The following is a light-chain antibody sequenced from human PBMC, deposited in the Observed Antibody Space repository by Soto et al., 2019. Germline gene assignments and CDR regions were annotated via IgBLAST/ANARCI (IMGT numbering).Light chain of an antibody. J-gene: IGLJ3*02. V-gene: IGLV1-44*01. CDR3: SSWDDSREGPV. Sequence: QSVLTQPPSASATPGQTVTISCSGRYSNIGSNFVSWDQRLPGTAPKLLIYSINQRPSGVPDRFAGSKSGTSASLTISGRQAEDEAEYFGSSWDDSREGPVFGGGTKATVL. CDR1: YSNIGSNF. CDR2: SIN.